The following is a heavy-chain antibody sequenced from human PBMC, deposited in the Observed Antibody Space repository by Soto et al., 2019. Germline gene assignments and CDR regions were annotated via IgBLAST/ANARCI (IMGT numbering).Heavy chain of an antibody. CDR1: GYTFTSYG. D-gene: IGHD1-26*01. J-gene: IGHJ4*02. CDR3: ARGLGGGYYYLDY. V-gene: IGHV1-18*01. Sequence: ASVKVSCKASGYTFTSYGISWVRQAPGQGLEWMGWISANNGNTNYAQKIQGRVTMSTDTSTSTAYMELRSLRYDDTAVYFCARGLGGGYYYLDYWGQGTLVTVSS. CDR2: ISANNGNT.